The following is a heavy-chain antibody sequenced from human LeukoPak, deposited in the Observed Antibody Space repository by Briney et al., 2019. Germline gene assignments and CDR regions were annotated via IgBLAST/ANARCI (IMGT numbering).Heavy chain of an antibody. D-gene: IGHD1-26*01. CDR3: VKDATPHNGIWDNFDH. CDR2: VGGGIDI. J-gene: IGHJ4*02. Sequence: GGSLRLSCVASGFTFSVHGMTWVRQAPGEGLEWVSSVGGGIDIYYADSVKGRFTASRDDSMKTVYLQMNSLRAEDTAVYYCVKDATPHNGIWDNFDHWGQGTPVTVSS. CDR1: GFTFSVHG. V-gene: IGHV3-23*01.